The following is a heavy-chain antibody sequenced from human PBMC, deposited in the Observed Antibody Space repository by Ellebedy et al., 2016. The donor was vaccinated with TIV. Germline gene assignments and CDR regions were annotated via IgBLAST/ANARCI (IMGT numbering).Heavy chain of an antibody. CDR1: GFIINGFV. V-gene: IGHV3-30-3*01. D-gene: IGHD2-15*01. J-gene: IGHJ3*02. Sequence: PGGSLRLSCVASGFIINGFVIHWVRQAPGKGLEWVADVSEGGDSKHYADSVKGRFSISRDKGKDTVYLEMNSLRDDDTARYYCATEGYTSGRAGIFDMWGRGTMVIVS. CDR2: VSEGGDSK. CDR3: ATEGYTSGRAGIFDM.